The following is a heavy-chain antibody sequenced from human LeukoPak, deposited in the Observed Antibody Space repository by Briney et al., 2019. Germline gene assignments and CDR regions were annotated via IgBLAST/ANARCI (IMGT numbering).Heavy chain of an antibody. D-gene: IGHD4-17*01. CDR1: GYTFTSYG. CDR2: INPNSGGT. J-gene: IGHJ4*02. V-gene: IGHV1-2*06. CDR3: ARDEDYGDADY. Sequence: ASVKVSCKASGYTFTSYGISWVRQAPGQGLEWMGRINPNSGGTNYAQKFQGRVTMTRDTSISTAYMELSRLRSDDTAVYYCARDEDYGDADYWGQGTLVTVSS.